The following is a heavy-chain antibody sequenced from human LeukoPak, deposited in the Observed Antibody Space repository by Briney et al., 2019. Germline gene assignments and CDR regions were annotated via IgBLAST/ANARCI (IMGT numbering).Heavy chain of an antibody. J-gene: IGHJ4*02. CDR1: GFTFSNYW. CDR2: ISKDGSEK. V-gene: IGHV3-7*05. D-gene: IGHD1-14*01. CDR3: ARDGNAGFDY. Sequence: GGSLRLSCATSGFTFSNYWMSWVRQAPGKGLEWVANISKDGSEKYYVGSVKGRFTISRDNAKNSLYLQMDSLRAEDTAVYYCARDGNAGFDYWGQGTLVTVSS.